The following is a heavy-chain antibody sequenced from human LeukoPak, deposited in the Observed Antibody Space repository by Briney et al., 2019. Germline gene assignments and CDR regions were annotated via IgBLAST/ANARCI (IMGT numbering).Heavy chain of an antibody. CDR2: INPNSGGT. CDR3: ARDMTTVVYYYYMDV. D-gene: IGHD4-23*01. Sequence: ASVKVSCKASGYTFTGYYMHWVRQAPGQGLEWMVWINPNSGGTNYAQKFQGRVTMTRDTSISTAYMELSRLRSDDTAVYYCARDMTTVVYYYYMDVWGKGTTVTVSS. CDR1: GYTFTGYY. V-gene: IGHV1-2*02. J-gene: IGHJ6*03.